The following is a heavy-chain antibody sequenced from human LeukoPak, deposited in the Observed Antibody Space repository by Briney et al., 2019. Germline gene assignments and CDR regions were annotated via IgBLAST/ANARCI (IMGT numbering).Heavy chain of an antibody. V-gene: IGHV3-9*01. CDR1: GFTFDDYA. J-gene: IGHJ4*02. Sequence: GRSLRLSCAASGFTFDDYAMHWVRQAPGKGLEWVSGISWNSGSIGYADSVKGRFTISRDNAKNSLYLQMNSLRAEDTALYYCAKGHDYVWGSYRFDYWGQGTLVTVSS. CDR3: AKGHDYVWGSYRFDY. D-gene: IGHD3-16*02. CDR2: ISWNSGSI.